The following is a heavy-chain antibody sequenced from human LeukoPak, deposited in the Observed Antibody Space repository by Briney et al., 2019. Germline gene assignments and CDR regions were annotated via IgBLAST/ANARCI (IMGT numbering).Heavy chain of an antibody. J-gene: IGHJ5*02. CDR1: GFTVDVFA. CDR3: ARDISSSWYFLTGGWFDP. Sequence: GGSLRLSCAASGFTVDVFAMHWVRQVPGKGLEWVSGFSLDSDRVGYADSVKGRFTISRDNAKNSLYLQMNSLRAEDTAVYYCARDISSSWYFLTGGWFDPWGQGTLVTVSS. V-gene: IGHV3-9*01. CDR2: FSLDSDRV. D-gene: IGHD6-13*01.